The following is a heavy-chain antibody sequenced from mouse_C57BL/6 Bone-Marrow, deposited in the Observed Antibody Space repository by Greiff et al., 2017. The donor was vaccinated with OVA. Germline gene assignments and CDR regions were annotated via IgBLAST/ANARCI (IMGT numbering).Heavy chain of an antibody. V-gene: IGHV1-82*01. CDR2: LYPGDGDT. J-gene: IGHJ1*03. Sequence: LQESGPELVKPGASVKISCKASGYAFSSSWMNWVKQRPGKGLEWIGRLYPGDGDTNYNGKFKGKATLSADKSSSTAYMQLSSLTSEDSAVYFCALLYYYGSSYWYFDVWGTGTTVTVSS. CDR3: ALLYYYGSSYWYFDV. D-gene: IGHD1-1*01. CDR1: GYAFSSSW.